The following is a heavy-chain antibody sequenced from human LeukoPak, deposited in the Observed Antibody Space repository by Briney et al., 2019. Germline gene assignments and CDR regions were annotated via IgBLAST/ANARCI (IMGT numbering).Heavy chain of an antibody. CDR3: ARPLGRRNYDSSGFDY. CDR2: INHSGST. V-gene: IGHV4-34*01. D-gene: IGHD3-22*01. CDR1: GGSFSGYY. Sequence: SETLSLTCAVYGGSFSGYYWSWIRQPPGKGREWIGEINHSGSTNYNPYLKIRITISEDTSKIQFSLKLSSVTAADTAVYYCARPLGRRNYDSSGFDYWGQGTLVTVSS. J-gene: IGHJ4*02.